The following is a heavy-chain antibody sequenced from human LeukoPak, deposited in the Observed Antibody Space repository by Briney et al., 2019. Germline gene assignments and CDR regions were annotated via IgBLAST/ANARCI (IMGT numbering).Heavy chain of an antibody. CDR3: ARGDCSNGVCYSRLAEYFQH. J-gene: IGHJ1*01. V-gene: IGHV4-30-2*01. CDR1: GASISSGAYY. D-gene: IGHD2-8*01. Sequence: SQTLSLTCAVSGASISSGAYYWGWIRQPPGKGLEWIGYTYHSGNTYYNPSLKSRVIMSVDRSKNQFSLKLSSVTAADTAVYYCARGDCSNGVCYSRLAEYFQHWGQGTLVTVSS. CDR2: TYHSGNT.